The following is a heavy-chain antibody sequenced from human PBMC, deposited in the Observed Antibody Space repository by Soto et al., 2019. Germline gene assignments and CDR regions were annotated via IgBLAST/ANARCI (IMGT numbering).Heavy chain of an antibody. V-gene: IGHV3-23*01. D-gene: IGHD3-16*01. CDR3: AKDESMITFGGARRKQGGGVCFDY. CDR2: ISGSGGST. J-gene: IGHJ4*02. Sequence: GGSLRLSCAASGFTFSSYAMSWVRQAPGKGLEWVSAISGSGGSTYYADSGKGRFTISKDNSKNTLYLQRNSLRAEETAVYYCAKDESMITFGGARRKQGGGVCFDYWGQGTLVTVSS. CDR1: GFTFSSYA.